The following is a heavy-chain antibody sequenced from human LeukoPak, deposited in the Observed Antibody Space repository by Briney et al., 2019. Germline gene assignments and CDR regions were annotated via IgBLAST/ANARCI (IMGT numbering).Heavy chain of an antibody. V-gene: IGHV3-53*01. Sequence: GGSLRLSCAASGFTVSNSYMSWVRQTPGKGLEWVSVIYVGGSAYYADSVKGRFTISGDSSKNTLYLQMNSLRAEDTAVYYCARLKIDGTHFDYWGQGTLVTVSS. D-gene: IGHD3-9*01. CDR3: ARLKIDGTHFDY. CDR1: GFTVSNSY. J-gene: IGHJ4*02. CDR2: IYVGGSA.